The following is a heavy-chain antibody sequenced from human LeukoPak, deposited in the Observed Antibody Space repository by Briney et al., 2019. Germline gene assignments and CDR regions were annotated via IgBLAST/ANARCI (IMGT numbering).Heavy chain of an antibody. CDR1: GLTFDDYG. CDR3: ARDFWGSYLRHDAFDI. Sequence: PGGSLRPSCAASGLTFDDYGMSWVRQAPRKGLEWVSGINWNGGSTGYADSVKGRFTISRDSAKNSLYLQMNSLRAEDTALYYCARDFWGSYLRHDAFDIWGQGTMVTVSS. D-gene: IGHD3-16*01. V-gene: IGHV3-20*04. CDR2: INWNGGST. J-gene: IGHJ3*02.